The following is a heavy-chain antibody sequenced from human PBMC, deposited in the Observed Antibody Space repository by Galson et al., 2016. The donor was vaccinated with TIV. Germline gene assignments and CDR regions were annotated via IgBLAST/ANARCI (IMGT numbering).Heavy chain of an antibody. Sequence: QSGAEVKKPGESLRISCKGSGYIFTNYWITWVRQMPGKGLEWMGRIDPSDSYTNYSPSFQGHVTISTDKSISTAYVQWSSLRASDAAMYYCARRAASCTNESWYDLGGMDVWGQGTTVIVSS. CDR2: IDPSDSYT. CDR1: GYIFTNYW. V-gene: IGHV5-10-1*01. D-gene: IGHD2-8*01. J-gene: IGHJ6*02. CDR3: ARRAASCTNESWYDLGGMDV.